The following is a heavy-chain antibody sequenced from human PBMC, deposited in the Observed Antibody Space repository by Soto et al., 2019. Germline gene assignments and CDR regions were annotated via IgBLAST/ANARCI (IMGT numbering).Heavy chain of an antibody. CDR1: GYSFMKYG. CDR2: ISPYSGYT. V-gene: IGHV1-18*01. J-gene: IGHJ4*02. D-gene: IGHD2-2*01. CDR3: AREASVLIPAAQPSRFDS. Sequence: ASVKGSCKGFGYSFMKYGINWGRQPPGQGLEWVGWISPYSGYTHSAQKFHGRLTLTTDTAASTAYMELRILRSADTALYYCAREASVLIPAAQPSRFDSWGQGTLVTVSS.